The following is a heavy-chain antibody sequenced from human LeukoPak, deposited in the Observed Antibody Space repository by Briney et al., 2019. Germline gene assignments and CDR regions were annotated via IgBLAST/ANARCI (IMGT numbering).Heavy chain of an antibody. CDR1: GITFSSYA. V-gene: IGHV3-23*01. CDR2: ITSGGST. Sequence: PGRSLRLSCAASGITFSSYAMSWVRQAPGKGLEWVSGITSGGSTYYADSVKGRFTISRDNSKNTPYLQMNSLRAEDRAVYYCAKSHYYDSTYGSYYFDYWGQGTLVTVSS. J-gene: IGHJ4*02. D-gene: IGHD3-22*01. CDR3: AKSHYYDSTYGSYYFDY.